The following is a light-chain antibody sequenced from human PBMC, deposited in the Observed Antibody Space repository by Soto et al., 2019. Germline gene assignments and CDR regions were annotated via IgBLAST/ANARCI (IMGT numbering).Light chain of an antibody. CDR3: QQLNSYPPWT. Sequence: IQLTQSPSSLSASVGDRVTITCRAGQGISSNLAWYQQKPGRAPKLLIFGASTLQSGVPSRFSGSGSGTDFTLTISSLQPEDFATYFCQQLNSYPPWTFGQGTKVEIK. CDR1: QGISSN. CDR2: GAS. V-gene: IGKV1-9*01. J-gene: IGKJ1*01.